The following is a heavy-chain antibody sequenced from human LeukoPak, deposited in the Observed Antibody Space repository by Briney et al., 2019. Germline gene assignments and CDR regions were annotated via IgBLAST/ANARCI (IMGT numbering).Heavy chain of an antibody. CDR2: IYHSGST. J-gene: IGHJ4*02. V-gene: IGHV4-38-2*02. CDR3: ARVGSSGYYYVSY. Sequence: SETLSLTCTVSGYSISSGYYWGWIRQPPGKGLEWIGSIYHSGSTYYNPSLKSRVTISVDTSKNQFSLKLSSVTAADTAVYYCARVGSSGYYYVSYWGQGTLVTVSS. CDR1: GYSISSGYY. D-gene: IGHD3-22*01.